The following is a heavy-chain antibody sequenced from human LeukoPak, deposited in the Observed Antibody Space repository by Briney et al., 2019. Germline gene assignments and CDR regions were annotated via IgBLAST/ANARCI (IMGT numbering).Heavy chain of an antibody. CDR2: IGTDGSST. D-gene: IGHD2-2*01. CDR3: ARDRYCSSASCYGGDY. V-gene: IGHV3-74*01. J-gene: IGHJ4*02. CDR1: GFTFSSYW. Sequence: GGSLRLSCVASGFTFSSYWMHWVRQAPGKGLVWFSRIGTDGSSTSYADSVKGRFTISRENAKNTLYLQMNSLRAEDTAVYYCARDRYCSSASCYGGDYWGQGTLVTVSS.